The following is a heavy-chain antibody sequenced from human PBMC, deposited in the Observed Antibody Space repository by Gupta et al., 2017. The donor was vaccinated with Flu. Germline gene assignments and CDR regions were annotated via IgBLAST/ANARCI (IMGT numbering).Heavy chain of an antibody. D-gene: IGHD3-10*01. J-gene: IGHJ6*02. V-gene: IGHV3-9*01. CDR3: AKSPRGDYYFYGMAV. CDR1: GFTFDDYA. Sequence: EVRLVESGGGFAQPGRSLRLSCAASGFTFDDYAMHRVRQAPGKGLEWVSGISWNGGSAGYADSVKGRFTISRDNAKTTLYLQMDSLRTEDTALYYCAKSPRGDYYFYGMAVWGLGTTVTVSS. CDR2: ISWNGGSA.